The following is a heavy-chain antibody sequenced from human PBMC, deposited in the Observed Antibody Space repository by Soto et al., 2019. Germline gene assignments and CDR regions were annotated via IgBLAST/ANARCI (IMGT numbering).Heavy chain of an antibody. V-gene: IGHV3-15*01. CDR1: GFTFSNAW. Sequence: EVQLVESGGGLVQPGGSLRLSCAASGFTFSNAWMSWVRQAPGKGLEWVGRIKSKTDGGTTDYAAPVKGRFTISRDDSKNTLSRQMNSLKTEDAAVYYGTTDRGYCSSSSCYGMFGLMDVWGQGTTVTVSS. J-gene: IGHJ6*02. CDR2: IKSKTDGGTT. D-gene: IGHD2-2*01. CDR3: TTDRGYCSSSSCYGMFGLMDV.